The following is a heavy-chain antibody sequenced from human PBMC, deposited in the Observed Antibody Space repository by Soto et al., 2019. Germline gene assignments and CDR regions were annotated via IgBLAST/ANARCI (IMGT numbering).Heavy chain of an antibody. CDR2: IYYNGNV. J-gene: IGHJ4*02. V-gene: IGHV4-39*01. CDR3: ARHMRAVASPLGY. CDR1: GGSFSNTIYY. D-gene: IGHD6-19*01. Sequence: QLQLQESGPGLVTPSETLSLTCSVSGGSFSNTIYYWAWVRQPPGKGLEWIGSIYYNGNVFYNPSLKSRVTISVDSSKSQFSLKVTSVTAADTAVYYCARHMRAVASPLGYSGQGALVTVSS.